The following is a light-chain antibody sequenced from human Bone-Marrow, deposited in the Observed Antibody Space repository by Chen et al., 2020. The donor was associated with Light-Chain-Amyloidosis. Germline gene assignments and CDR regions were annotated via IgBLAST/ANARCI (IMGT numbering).Light chain of an antibody. V-gene: IGLV3-21*02. Sequence: SYVLTQPSSVSVAPGQTATIACGGNNIGSTSVHWYQQTPGQAPLLVVYDDSDRPSGIPERLSGSNSGNTATPTISRVEAGDEADYYCQVWDRSSDRPVLGGGTKLTVL. CDR1: NIGSTS. J-gene: IGLJ3*02. CDR2: DDS. CDR3: QVWDRSSDRPV.